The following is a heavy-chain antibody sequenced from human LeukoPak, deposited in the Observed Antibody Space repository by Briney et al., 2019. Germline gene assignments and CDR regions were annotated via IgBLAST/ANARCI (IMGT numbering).Heavy chain of an antibody. Sequence: ASETLSLTCAVYGGSFSGYYWRWIRQPPGKGLEWIGEINHSGITNYNPPLKNRVTMSVDTSKNQFSLKLNSVTAADTAVYYCARGALGYCSSSSCYDAFDIWGQGTRVTVSS. CDR3: ARGALGYCSSSSCYDAFDI. CDR1: GGSFSGYY. CDR2: INHSGIT. V-gene: IGHV4-34*01. J-gene: IGHJ3*02. D-gene: IGHD2-2*01.